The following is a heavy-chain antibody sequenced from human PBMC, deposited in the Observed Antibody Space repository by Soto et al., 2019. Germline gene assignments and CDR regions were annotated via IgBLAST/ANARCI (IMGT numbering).Heavy chain of an antibody. D-gene: IGHD6-19*01. V-gene: IGHV3-23*01. CDR2: ISGGGDTT. Sequence: EVQLLDSGGGLVQPGGSLRLSCAASGFTFSSYAMSWVRQAPGKGLEWVSAISGGGDTTFYAHSVKGRFTISRDNSRNTVYLQMNSLRAEDTAVYYCARTYRSGWYYFDHWGQGTLVTVSS. CDR1: GFTFSSYA. J-gene: IGHJ4*02. CDR3: ARTYRSGWYYFDH.